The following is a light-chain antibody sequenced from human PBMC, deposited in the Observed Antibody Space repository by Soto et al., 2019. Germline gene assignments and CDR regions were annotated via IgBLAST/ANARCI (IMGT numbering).Light chain of an antibody. CDR3: SSYSISSTLGV. CDR2: DVS. CDR1: SSDDGSYNY. J-gene: IGLJ2*01. V-gene: IGLV2-14*01. Sequence: QSALTQPASVSGSPGQSITISCTGTSSDDGSYNYVSWYQQHPGKAPKLMISDVSNRPSGVSNRFAGSKSGNTASLTISGLQAEDEADYYCSSYSISSTLGVFGGGTKLTVL.